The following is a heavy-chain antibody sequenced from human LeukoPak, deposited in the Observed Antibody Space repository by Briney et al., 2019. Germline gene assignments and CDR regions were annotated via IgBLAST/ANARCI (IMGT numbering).Heavy chain of an antibody. CDR3: AKSGYYDSSGYQYYYYYYYMGV. J-gene: IGHJ6*03. CDR1: GFTFSSYW. D-gene: IGHD3-22*01. CDR2: ISGSGGST. Sequence: PGGSLRLSCAASGFTFSSYWMSWVRQAPGKGLEWVSAISGSGGSTYYADSVKGRFTISRDNSKNTLYLQMNSLRAEDTAVYYCAKSGYYDSSGYQYYYYYYYMGVWGKGTTVTISS. V-gene: IGHV3-23*01.